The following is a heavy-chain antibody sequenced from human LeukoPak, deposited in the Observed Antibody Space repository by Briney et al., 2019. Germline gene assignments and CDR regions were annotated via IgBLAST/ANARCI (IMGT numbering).Heavy chain of an antibody. Sequence: GASVKVSCKASGYTFTGYYMHWVRQAPGQGLEWMGWINPNSGGTNYAQKFQGRVTMTRDTSISTAYMELSRLRSDDTAVYYCARGPPIQLWSPEYYYYMDVWGKGTTATVSS. V-gene: IGHV1-2*02. J-gene: IGHJ6*03. CDR3: ARGPPIQLWSPEYYYYMDV. D-gene: IGHD5-18*01. CDR2: INPNSGGT. CDR1: GYTFTGYY.